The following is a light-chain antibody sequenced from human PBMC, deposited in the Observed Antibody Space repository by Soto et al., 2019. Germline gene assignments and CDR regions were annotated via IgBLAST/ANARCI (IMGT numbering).Light chain of an antibody. CDR3: QQYNNWPPFS. Sequence: EIVLTPSPGTLSLSPGERATLSCRASQSISSNLAWYQQKNGQTPRLLIYGASTRAAGIPARFSGSGSGTDFTLTISSLQSEDFAVYYCQQYNNWPPFSFGPGTKVDIK. CDR1: QSISSN. CDR2: GAS. V-gene: IGKV3-15*01. J-gene: IGKJ3*01.